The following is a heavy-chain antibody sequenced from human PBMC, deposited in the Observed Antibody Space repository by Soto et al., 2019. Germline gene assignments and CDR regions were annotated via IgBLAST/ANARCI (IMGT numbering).Heavy chain of an antibody. Sequence: EVQLVESGGGLVQPGGSLRLSFAASGFTVSSNYMSWVRQAPGKGLEWVSVIYSGGSTYYADSVKGRFTISRDNSKNTLYLQMNSLRAEDTAVYYCARDRARLPYYYYGMDVWGQGTTVTVSS. V-gene: IGHV3-66*01. D-gene: IGHD6-25*01. J-gene: IGHJ6*02. CDR1: GFTVSSNY. CDR3: ARDRARLPYYYYGMDV. CDR2: IYSGGST.